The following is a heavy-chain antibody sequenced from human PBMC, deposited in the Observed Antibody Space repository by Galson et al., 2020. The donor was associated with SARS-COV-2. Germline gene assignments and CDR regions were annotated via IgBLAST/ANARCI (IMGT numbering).Heavy chain of an antibody. CDR3: ARDLEVVASNWFDP. J-gene: IGHJ5*02. CDR1: GFTFSTYS. V-gene: IGHV3-21*01. Sequence: GESLKISCAASGFTFSTYSMNWVRQAPGKGLEWVSSISSSSSYIYYADSVKGRFTISRDNAKNSLYLQMNSLRAEDTAVYYCARDLEVVASNWFDPWGQGTLVTVSS. D-gene: IGHD3-22*01. CDR2: ISSSSSYI.